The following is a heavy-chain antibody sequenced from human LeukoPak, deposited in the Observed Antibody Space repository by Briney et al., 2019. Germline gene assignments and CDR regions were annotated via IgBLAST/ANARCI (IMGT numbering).Heavy chain of an antibody. CDR2: IYTNGST. J-gene: IGHJ6*03. Sequence: PSETLSLTCTVSGGSISSYYWSWIRQPAGKGLEWIGRIYTNGSTNYNPSLKSRVTMSVDTSKNQFSLKLSSVTAADTAVYYCAREGLVVPAAIVYYYMDVWGKGTTVTVSS. CDR1: GGSISSYY. D-gene: IGHD2-2*01. CDR3: AREGLVVPAAIVYYYMDV. V-gene: IGHV4-4*07.